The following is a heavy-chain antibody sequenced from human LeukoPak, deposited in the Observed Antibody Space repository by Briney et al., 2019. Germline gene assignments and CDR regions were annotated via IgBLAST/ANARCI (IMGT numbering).Heavy chain of an antibody. CDR1: NGAVKNYY. V-gene: IGHV4-59*02. CDR2: FLYSGTP. CDR3: ARGGDGYFDY. J-gene: IGHJ4*02. D-gene: IGHD5-24*01. Sequence: SETLSLTCSVSNGAVKNYYWTWIRQPPGQGLEWIGNFLYSGTPTYRASLDSRLIISVDNSKNTVSLRLFSVTAADTAVYYCARGGDGYFDYWGQGTLVTVSS.